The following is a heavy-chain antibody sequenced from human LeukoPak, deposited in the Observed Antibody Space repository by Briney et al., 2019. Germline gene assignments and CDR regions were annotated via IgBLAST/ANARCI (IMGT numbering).Heavy chain of an antibody. CDR3: ATGIVDTARGDAFDI. CDR2: IIPIFGTA. CDR1: GGTFSSYA. D-gene: IGHD5-18*01. J-gene: IGHJ3*02. V-gene: IGHV1-69*06. Sequence: SVKVSCKASGGTFSSYAISWVRQAPGQGLEWMGGIIPIFGTANYAQKFQGRVTMTEDTSTDTAYMELSSLRSEDTAVYYCATGIVDTARGDAFDIWGQGTMVTVSS.